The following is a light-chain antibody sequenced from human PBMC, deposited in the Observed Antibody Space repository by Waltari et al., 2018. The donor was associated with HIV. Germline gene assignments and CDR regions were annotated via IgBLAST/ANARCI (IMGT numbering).Light chain of an antibody. Sequence: DIVMTQSPLSLPVTPGEPASISCRSSQSLLYSNGYNYLDWYLQKPGQSPQLLIYLGSNRASGVPDRFSGSGSGTDFTLKISRVEAEDVGVYYCQQYYSTPWTFGQGTKVEIK. J-gene: IGKJ1*01. CDR3: QQYYSTPWT. CDR1: QSLLYSNGYNY. CDR2: LGS. V-gene: IGKV2-28*01.